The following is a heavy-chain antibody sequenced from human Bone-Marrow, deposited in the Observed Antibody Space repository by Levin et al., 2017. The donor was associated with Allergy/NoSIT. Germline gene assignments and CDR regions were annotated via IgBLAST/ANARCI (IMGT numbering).Heavy chain of an antibody. D-gene: IGHD2-15*01. Sequence: GGSLRLSCKGSGYSFTNYWIGWVRQMPGKGLEWMGVIDPGDSDARYSPSFQGEVTISVDKSISTAYLQWNSLKASDTAMYFCASRSSGSSTPYFYYYYMDVWGKGTTVTVSS. CDR2: IDPGDSDA. CDR1: GYSFTNYW. CDR3: ASRSSGSSTPYFYYYYMDV. J-gene: IGHJ6*03. V-gene: IGHV5-51*01.